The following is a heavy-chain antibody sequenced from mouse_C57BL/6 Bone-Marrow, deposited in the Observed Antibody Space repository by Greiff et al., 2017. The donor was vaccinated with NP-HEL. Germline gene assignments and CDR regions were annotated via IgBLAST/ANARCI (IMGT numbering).Heavy chain of an antibody. CDR1: GYSIISGYY. CDR3: AREGGYYGSPFAY. J-gene: IGHJ3*01. D-gene: IGHD1-1*01. CDR2: ISYDGRN. Sequence: DVQLQESGPGLVKPSQSLSLTCSVTGYSIISGYYWNWIRQFPGNKLEWMAYISYDGRNNYNPSLKNRISITRDISKNQFFLKLTSVTTEDTATYYCAREGGYYGSPFAYWGQGTLGTVSA. V-gene: IGHV3-6*01.